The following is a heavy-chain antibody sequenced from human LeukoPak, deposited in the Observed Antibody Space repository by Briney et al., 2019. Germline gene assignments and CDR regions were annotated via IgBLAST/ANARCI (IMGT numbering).Heavy chain of an antibody. J-gene: IGHJ6*03. CDR1: GYTFTSYD. Sequence: ASVKVSCKASGYTFTSYDINWVRQATGQGLEWMGWMNPNSGNTGYAQKFQGRVTITRNTSISTAYMELSSLRSDDTAVYYCARDQRGGITMVRSSLHMDVWGKGTTVTISS. CDR3: ARDQRGGITMVRSSLHMDV. CDR2: MNPNSGNT. V-gene: IGHV1-8*03. D-gene: IGHD3-10*01.